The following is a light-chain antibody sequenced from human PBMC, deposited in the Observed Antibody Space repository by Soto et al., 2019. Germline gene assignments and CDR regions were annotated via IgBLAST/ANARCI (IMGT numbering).Light chain of an antibody. V-gene: IGKV1-9*01. J-gene: IGKJ5*01. CDR2: ASS. Sequence: DIQLTQSPSFLSASIGDRVTITCRASQGISSYLAWYQQKPGEAPNLLIYASSTLQSGVPSRFSGSGSGTEFTLTISSLQPGDFATYCCQQLNSYPITFGQGTRLEMK. CDR3: QQLNSYPIT. CDR1: QGISSY.